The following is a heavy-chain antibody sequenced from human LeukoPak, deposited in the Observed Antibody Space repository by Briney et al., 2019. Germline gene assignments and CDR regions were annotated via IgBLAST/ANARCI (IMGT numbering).Heavy chain of an antibody. CDR2: IIPIFGTA. Sequence: ASVTVSCTASGGTFSSYAISWVRQAPGQGLEWMGGIIPIFGTANYAQKFQGRVTITADESTSTAYMELSSLRSEDTAVYYCARELRLGELSLSFDYWGQGTLVTVSS. CDR1: GGTFSSYA. J-gene: IGHJ4*02. D-gene: IGHD3-16*02. V-gene: IGHV1-69*13. CDR3: ARELRLGELSLSFDY.